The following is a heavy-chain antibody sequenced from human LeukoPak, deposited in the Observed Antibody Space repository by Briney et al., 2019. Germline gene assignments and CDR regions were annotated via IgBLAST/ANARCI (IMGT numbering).Heavy chain of an antibody. CDR3: ARGRTVGDWFDP. CDR1: GGSISSGGYY. CDR2: IYYSGST. V-gene: IGHV4-31*03. Sequence: PSETLSLTCTVSGGSISSGGYYWSWIRQHPGKGLEWIGYIYYSGSTYYNPSLKSRVTISVDTSKNQFSLKLSSVTAADTVVYYCARGRTVGDWFDPWGQGTLVTVSS. J-gene: IGHJ5*02.